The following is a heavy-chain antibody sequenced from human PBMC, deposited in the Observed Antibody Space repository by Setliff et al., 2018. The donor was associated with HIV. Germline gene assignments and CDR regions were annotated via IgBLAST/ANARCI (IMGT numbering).Heavy chain of an antibody. CDR3: ARVQGIAAAAWGF. V-gene: IGHV1-3*01. CDR2: INAGSGNT. J-gene: IGHJ4*02. Sequence: ASVKVSCKASGYNFTIHAIYWVRQAPGQRLKWMGWINAGSGNTKFSQRFQDVVTITRDTFAHTAYMELSSLRSEETAVYYCARVQGIAAAAWGFWGQGTLVTVSS. CDR1: GYNFTIHA. D-gene: IGHD6-13*01.